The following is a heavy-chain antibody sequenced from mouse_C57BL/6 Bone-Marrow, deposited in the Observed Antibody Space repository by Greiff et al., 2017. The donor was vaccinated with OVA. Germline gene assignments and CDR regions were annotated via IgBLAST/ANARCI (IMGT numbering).Heavy chain of an antibody. CDR1: GFTFSSYA. D-gene: IGHD3-2*02. V-gene: IGHV5-4*03. J-gene: IGHJ3*01. Sequence: DVKLVESGGGLVKPGGSLKLSCAASGFTFSSYAMSWVRQTPEKRLEWVATISDGGSYTYYPDNVKGRFTISRDNAKNNLYLQMSHLKSEDTAMYYCARGGTAQATWAWFAYWGQGTLVTVSA. CDR3: ARGGTAQATWAWFAY. CDR2: ISDGGSYT.